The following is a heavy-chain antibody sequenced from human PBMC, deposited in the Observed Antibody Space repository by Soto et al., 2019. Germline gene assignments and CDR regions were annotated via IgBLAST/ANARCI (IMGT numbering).Heavy chain of an antibody. CDR3: ARMHDYCGMDV. CDR2: ISGSGGST. CDR1: GFIFSTYA. Sequence: GSLRLSCAASGFIFSTYAMSWVRQAPGKGLEWVSAISGSGGSTYYADSVKGRFTISRDNSKNTLYLQMNSLRAEDTAVYYCARMHDYCGMDVWGQGTTVTVSS. J-gene: IGHJ6*02. V-gene: IGHV3-23*01.